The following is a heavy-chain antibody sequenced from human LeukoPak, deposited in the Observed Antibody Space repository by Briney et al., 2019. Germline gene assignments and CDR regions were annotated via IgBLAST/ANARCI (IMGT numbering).Heavy chain of an antibody. CDR2: MNPNSGNT. V-gene: IGHV1-8*03. D-gene: IGHD3-10*01. CDR3: ARGSGSYSDFDY. CDR1: GYTFTSYD. Sequence: ASVKVSCKASGYTFTSYDINWVRQATGQGLEWMGWMNPNSGNTGYAQKFQGRVTITRNTSISTAYMELSSLRSDDTAVYYCARGSGSYSDFDYWGQGTLVTVSS. J-gene: IGHJ4*02.